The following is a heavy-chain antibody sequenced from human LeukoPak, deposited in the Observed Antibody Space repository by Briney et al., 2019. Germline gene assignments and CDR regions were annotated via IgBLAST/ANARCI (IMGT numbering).Heavy chain of an antibody. CDR2: INPSGGST. Sequence: GASVKVSCKASGYTFTSYYMHWVRQAPGQGLEWMGIINPSGGSTSYAQKFQGRVTMTRDMSTSTVYMELSSLRSEDTAVYYCARASRVDYGDYGMGDAFDIWGQGTMVTVSS. CDR3: ARASRVDYGDYGMGDAFDI. CDR1: GYTFTSYY. J-gene: IGHJ3*02. D-gene: IGHD4-17*01. V-gene: IGHV1-46*01.